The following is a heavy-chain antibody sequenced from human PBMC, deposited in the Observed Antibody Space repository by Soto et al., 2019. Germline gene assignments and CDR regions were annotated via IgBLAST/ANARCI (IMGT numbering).Heavy chain of an antibody. Sequence: ASVKVSCKASGYTFTSYDINWVRQATGQGLEWMGWMNPNSGNTGHAQKVQGRVTMTRNTSISTAYMELSSLRSADTAAYYCATGFSEDDSPPGLNYGGQGTWVTVSS. CDR2: MNPNSGNT. D-gene: IGHD3-3*01. CDR1: GYTFTSYD. V-gene: IGHV1-8*01. J-gene: IGHJ4*02. CDR3: ATGFSEDDSPPGLNY.